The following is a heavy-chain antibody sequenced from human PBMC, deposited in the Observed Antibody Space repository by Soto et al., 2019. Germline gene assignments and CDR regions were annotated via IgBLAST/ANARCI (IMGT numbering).Heavy chain of an antibody. D-gene: IGHD4-17*01. Sequence: QVQLQESGPGLVRPSETLSLTCTVSGSSIGTYCWSWIRQSPGKGLEWIGYIYDRGTTDYNPSLKSRVIMSVDTSKSQFSLHLHSVTTADTAVYYCAFSWNALAVTTFDYWGQGIQVTVSA. J-gene: IGHJ4*02. CDR3: AFSWNALAVTTFDY. V-gene: IGHV4-59*01. CDR2: IYDRGTT. CDR1: GSSIGTYC.